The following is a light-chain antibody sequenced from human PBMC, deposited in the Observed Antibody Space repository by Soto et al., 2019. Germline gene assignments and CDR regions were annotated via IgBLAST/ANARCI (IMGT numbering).Light chain of an antibody. CDR1: QSVSTN. CDR2: GAS. CDR3: QQYGSSPRT. Sequence: EIVLTQFPAILSESPGERATLSYRASQSVSTNVAWYQQKPGQAPTLLIYGASIRAAGIPDRFSGSGSGTDFTLTISRLEPDDFAVYYCQQYGSSPRTFGQGTKVDIK. J-gene: IGKJ1*01. V-gene: IGKV3-20*01.